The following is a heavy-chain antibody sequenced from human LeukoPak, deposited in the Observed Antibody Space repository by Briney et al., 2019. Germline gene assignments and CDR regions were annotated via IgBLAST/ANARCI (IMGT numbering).Heavy chain of an antibody. D-gene: IGHD3-10*01. V-gene: IGHV3-49*03. CDR2: IRSKAFGGTA. J-gene: IGHJ4*02. CDR1: GFPFGDYA. Sequence: PGRSLRLSCTASGFPFGDYAMSWFRQAPGKGLEWVGFIRSKAFGGTAEYAASVKGRFTISREDSTSIAYLQMNSLKTEDTAVYYCTRDGSGSYYHPPFDYWGQGTLVTVSS. CDR3: TRDGSGSYYHPPFDY.